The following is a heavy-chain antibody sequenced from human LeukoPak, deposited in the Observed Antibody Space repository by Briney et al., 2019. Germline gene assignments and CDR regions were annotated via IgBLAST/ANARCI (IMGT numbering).Heavy chain of an antibody. D-gene: IGHD6-13*01. CDR2: ITWIGSST. J-gene: IGHJ4*02. Sequence: PGGSLTLSWAASGFTFGGYGMSWVRQAPGKGLGWVSGITWIGSSTGYADPVKGRFTIFRENAKNSLYLQVNRLRVEDTALYYCARAVSSKWYYFDYWGQGTLVTVPS. CDR3: ARAVSSKWYYFDY. V-gene: IGHV3-20*04. CDR1: GFTFGGYG.